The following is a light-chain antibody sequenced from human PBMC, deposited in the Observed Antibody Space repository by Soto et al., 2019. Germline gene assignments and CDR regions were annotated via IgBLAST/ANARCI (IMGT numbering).Light chain of an antibody. CDR1: QSISSW. Sequence: DIQMTQSPCTLSATAGDRVTITCRASQSISSWLAWYQHKPGKEPKLLIYDASNLDSGVPSRFSGSGSGTEFSLTISNLQPDDCATYYCQQYENYWTFGQGPRVEIK. J-gene: IGKJ1*01. V-gene: IGKV1-5*01. CDR3: QQYENYWT. CDR2: DAS.